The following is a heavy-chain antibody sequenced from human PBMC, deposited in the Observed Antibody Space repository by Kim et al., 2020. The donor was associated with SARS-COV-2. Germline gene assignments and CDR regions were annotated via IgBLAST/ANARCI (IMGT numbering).Heavy chain of an antibody. Sequence: GGSLRLSCTVSGIPFSNAWFNWVRQAPGKGLEWVCRIKSKSDGGTADLAAHVQGRFAISSDDSTTTVYLLMNSLKTDDSAVYSYTTVSIRWGLGTLFIVS. CDR3: TTVSIR. J-gene: IGHJ4*02. CDR2: IKSKSDGGTA. D-gene: IGHD2-21*01. V-gene: IGHV3-15*01. CDR1: GIPFSNAW.